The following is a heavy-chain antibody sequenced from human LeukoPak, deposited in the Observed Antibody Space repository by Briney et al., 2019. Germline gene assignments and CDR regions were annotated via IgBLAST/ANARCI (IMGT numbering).Heavy chain of an antibody. D-gene: IGHD3-3*01. CDR1: GGSISSGTYY. J-gene: IGHJ5*01. Sequence: SQTLSLTCIVSGGSISSGTYYWNWIRQPAGKGLEWIGRIHSTGSTDYNPFLKSRVTISRDTSKNQFTLKLTSVTAADTAMYYCARGLYVSGFDIWSGYNWFDSWGQGILVTVSS. CDR2: IHSTGST. V-gene: IGHV4-61*02. CDR3: ARGLYVSGFDIWSGYNWFDS.